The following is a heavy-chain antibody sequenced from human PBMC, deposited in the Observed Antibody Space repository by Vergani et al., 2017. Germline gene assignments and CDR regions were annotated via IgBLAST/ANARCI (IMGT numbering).Heavy chain of an antibody. CDR1: GGSFSGYY. D-gene: IGHD3/OR15-3a*01. V-gene: IGHV4-34*01. CDR3: ARVDSGWIVDY. CDR2: INHSGST. Sequence: QVQLQQWGAGLLKPSETLSLTCAVYGGSFSGYYWSWIRQPPGKGLEWIGEINHSGSTNYNPSLKSRVTISVDTSKNQFSLKLSSVTAADTAVYYCARVDSGWIVDYWGQGTLVTVSS. J-gene: IGHJ4*02.